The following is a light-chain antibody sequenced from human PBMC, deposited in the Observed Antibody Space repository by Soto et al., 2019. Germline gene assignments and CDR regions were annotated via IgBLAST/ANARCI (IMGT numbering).Light chain of an antibody. CDR3: QQYGSSSFT. J-gene: IGKJ2*01. CDR1: QSVSSSY. Sequence: EIVLTQSPGTLSLSSGERATLSCRASQSVSSSYLAWYQQKPGQAPRLLVYATSSRATGIPDRFSGIGSGTDFTLTISILEPEDFAVYYCQQYGSSSFTFGQGTKLEIK. CDR2: ATS. V-gene: IGKV3-20*01.